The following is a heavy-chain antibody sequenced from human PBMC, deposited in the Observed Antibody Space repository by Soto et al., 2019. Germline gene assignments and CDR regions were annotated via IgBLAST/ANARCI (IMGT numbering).Heavy chain of an antibody. V-gene: IGHV5-10-1*03. CDR2: IDPSDSYT. CDR3: ARVHKNWFDS. Sequence: EVQLLQSGAEVKKPGESLRVSCKASGYNFTAFWIHWVRQMPGKGLEWLGKIDPSDSYTNYSPSFEGHVTISTDNSITTAYLQWSSLRASDTALYFCARVHKNWFDSWAQGTMVTVSS. J-gene: IGHJ5*01. CDR1: GYNFTAFW.